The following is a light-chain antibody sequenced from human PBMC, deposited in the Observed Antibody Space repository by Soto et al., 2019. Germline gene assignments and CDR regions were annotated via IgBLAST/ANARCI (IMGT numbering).Light chain of an antibody. CDR3: QQYNSYPYT. CDR1: QSISSG. CDR2: KAY. V-gene: IGKV1-5*03. Sequence: DIQMTQSPSTLSASVGDRVTITCWASQSISSGLAWYQQKPGKAPKLLIYKAYSLESGVPSRFSGSGSGTEFTLTISSLQPDYFATYYCQQYNSYPYTFGEGTKLEIK. J-gene: IGKJ2*01.